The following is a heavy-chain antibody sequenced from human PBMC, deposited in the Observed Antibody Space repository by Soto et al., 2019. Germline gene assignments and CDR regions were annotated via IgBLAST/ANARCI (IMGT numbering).Heavy chain of an antibody. CDR2: IYYSGST. CDR3: ARSRRSGSYPAYGLDV. V-gene: IGHV4-59*01. D-gene: IGHD3-10*01. J-gene: IGHJ6*02. CDR1: GGSISSYY. Sequence: QVQLQESGPGLVKPSETLSLTCTVSGGSISSYYWSWIRQPPGKGLEWIAYIYYSGSTNYNPSLKSRVTISVDTSKNQFSLKLSSVTAADTAVYYCARSRRSGSYPAYGLDVWGQGTTVSVSS.